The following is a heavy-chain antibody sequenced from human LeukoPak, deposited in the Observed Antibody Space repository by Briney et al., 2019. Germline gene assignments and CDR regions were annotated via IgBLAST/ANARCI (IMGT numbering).Heavy chain of an antibody. V-gene: IGHV3-7*01. CDR2: IKQDGSEK. Sequence: GASLRLSCAASGFTFSSYWMSWVRQAPGKGLELVANIKQDGSEKYYVDSVKGRFTTSRDNAKNSLYLQMNSLRAEDTAVYYCARNQRRLDYWGQGTLVTVSS. CDR1: GFTFSSYW. CDR3: ARNQRRLDY. J-gene: IGHJ4*02. D-gene: IGHD1-14*01.